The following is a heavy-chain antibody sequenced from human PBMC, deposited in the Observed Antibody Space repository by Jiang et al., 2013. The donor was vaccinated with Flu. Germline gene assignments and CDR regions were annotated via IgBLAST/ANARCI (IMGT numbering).Heavy chain of an antibody. V-gene: IGHV2-5*02. D-gene: IGHD1-26*01. CDR2: IYWDDXK. J-gene: IGHJ4*02. Sequence: LEWLALIYWDDXKRYSPSLKSRLTITKDTSKNQVVLTMTNMDPVDTATYYCAHRRDGSYSYWGQGTLVTVSS. CDR3: AHRRDGSYSY.